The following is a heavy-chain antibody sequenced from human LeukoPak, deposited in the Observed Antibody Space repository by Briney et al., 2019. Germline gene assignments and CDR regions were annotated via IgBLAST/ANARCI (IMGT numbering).Heavy chain of an antibody. J-gene: IGHJ5*02. V-gene: IGHV1-2*02. CDR2: INPNSGGT. CDR1: GYTFTGYY. Sequence: ASVKVSCKASGYTFTGYYMHWVRQAPGQGLESMGWINPNSGGTNYAQKFQGRVTMTRDTSISTAYMELSRLRSDDTAVYYCARVRGSSSWYDWFDPWGQGTLVTVSS. D-gene: IGHD6-13*01. CDR3: ARVRGSSSWYDWFDP.